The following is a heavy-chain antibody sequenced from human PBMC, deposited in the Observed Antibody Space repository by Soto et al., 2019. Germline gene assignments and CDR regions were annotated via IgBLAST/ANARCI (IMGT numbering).Heavy chain of an antibody. Sequence: VQLVQSGAEVKKTGSSVKVSCKASGGTFNKFAFSWVRQAPGQGFEWMGGIIPVFRSANYAQRFLSRITITADGYTITDYLYLNDLRSDDTAVYYCARRYWARDNCPLFYYFVEIWGLGTTVTVSS. CDR3: ARRYWARDNCPLFYYFVEI. J-gene: IGHJ6*02. D-gene: IGHD2-21*02. CDR2: IIPVFRSA. V-gene: IGHV1-69*01. CDR1: GGTFNKFA.